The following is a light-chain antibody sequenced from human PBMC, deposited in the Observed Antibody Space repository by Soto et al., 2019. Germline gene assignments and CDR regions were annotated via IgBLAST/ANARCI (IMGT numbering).Light chain of an antibody. J-gene: IGLJ1*01. CDR1: SSDVGGSNY. CDR2: EVT. Sequence: QSALTQPASVSGYPGQSITISCTGTSSDVGGSNYVSWYRQYPGKVPKLLIHEVTNRPSGVSNRFSGSKSGNTASLTISGLQAEDEAGYFCTSSTTDSLYVFGTGTKLTVL. V-gene: IGLV2-14*01. CDR3: TSSTTDSLYV.